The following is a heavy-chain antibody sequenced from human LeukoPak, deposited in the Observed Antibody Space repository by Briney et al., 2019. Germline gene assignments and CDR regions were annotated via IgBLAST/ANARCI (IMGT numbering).Heavy chain of an antibody. J-gene: IGHJ4*02. CDR3: AADLKDVVDRVPAYYFDY. D-gene: IGHD2-21*01. Sequence: SVKVSCXASGFTFTSSAMQWVRLARGQRLEWIGWIVVGSGNTNYAQKFQERVTITRDMSTSTAYMELSSLGSEDTAVYYCAADLKDVVDRVPAYYFDYWGQGTLVTVSS. V-gene: IGHV1-58*02. CDR1: GFTFTSSA. CDR2: IVVGSGNT.